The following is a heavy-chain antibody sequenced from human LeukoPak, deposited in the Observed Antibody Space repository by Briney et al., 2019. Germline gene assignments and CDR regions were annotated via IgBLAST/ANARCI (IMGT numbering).Heavy chain of an antibody. CDR2: ISGSGDGA. Sequence: GGSLRLSCAASGFAFTNYAMNWVRQAPGKGLEWVSAISGSGDGAFYTSSVKGRFTISRDNAKNTLYLQMNSLRAEDTAVYYCARDDAAAGIIFDSWGQGTLVTVSS. J-gene: IGHJ4*02. D-gene: IGHD6-13*01. V-gene: IGHV3-23*01. CDR1: GFAFTNYA. CDR3: ARDDAAAGIIFDS.